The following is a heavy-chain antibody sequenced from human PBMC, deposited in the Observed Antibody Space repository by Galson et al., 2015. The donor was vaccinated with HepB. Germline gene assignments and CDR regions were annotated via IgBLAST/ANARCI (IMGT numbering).Heavy chain of an antibody. CDR3: AKDYREHGMDV. V-gene: IGHV3-23*01. D-gene: IGHD4-11*01. CDR1: GFTFSTTA. CDR2: IGGSYDGT. J-gene: IGHJ6*02. Sequence: SLRLSCAASGFTFSTTAMNWVRQAPGKGLEWASIIGGSYDGTYYADSVRGRFTISRDNSKNMVYLQMNSLRVDDTAVYYCAKDYREHGMDVWGLGTTVTVSS.